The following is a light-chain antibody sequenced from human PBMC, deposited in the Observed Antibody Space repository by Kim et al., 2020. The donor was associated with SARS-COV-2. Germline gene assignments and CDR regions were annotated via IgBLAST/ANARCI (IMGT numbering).Light chain of an antibody. V-gene: IGLV7-46*01. J-gene: IGLJ2*01. CDR1: TGAVTSGHY. Sequence: QAVVTQEPSLTASPGGTVTLTCGSSTGAVTSGHYPYWFQQKPGQAPRTLIYDTSNKHSWTPARFSGSLLGGKAALTLSGAQPEDEAEYYCLVVYTGARPVFGGGTQLTVL. CDR3: LVVYTGARPV. CDR2: DTS.